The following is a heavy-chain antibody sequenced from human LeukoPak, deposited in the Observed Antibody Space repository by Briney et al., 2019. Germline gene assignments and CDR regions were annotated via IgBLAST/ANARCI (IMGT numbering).Heavy chain of an antibody. CDR1: GFTFSSYA. CDR2: ISGSGGST. CDR3: AKDRGRSSTSPFDY. Sequence: PGGSLRLSCAASGFTFSSYAMSWVRQAPGKGLEWVSAISGSGGSTYYADSVKGRFTISRDNSKNMLYLQMNSLRAEDTAVYYCAKDRGRSSTSPFDYWGQGTLVTVSS. J-gene: IGHJ4*02. D-gene: IGHD2-2*01. V-gene: IGHV3-23*01.